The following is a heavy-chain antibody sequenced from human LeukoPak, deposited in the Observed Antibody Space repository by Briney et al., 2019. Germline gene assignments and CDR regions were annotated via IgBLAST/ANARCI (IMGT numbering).Heavy chain of an antibody. Sequence: GGSLRLSCAASGFTFSNYAMRWVRQPPGKGLEWVANIRQDGSEKYYVDSVKGRFTISRDIAKQSVFLQMNSLRAEDTAVYYCARLSAMLRGPEDIFYFEFWGLGTLVTVSA. V-gene: IGHV3-7*01. D-gene: IGHD2-21*01. CDR2: IRQDGSEK. CDR1: GFTFSNYA. CDR3: ARLSAMLRGPEDIFYFEF. J-gene: IGHJ4*02.